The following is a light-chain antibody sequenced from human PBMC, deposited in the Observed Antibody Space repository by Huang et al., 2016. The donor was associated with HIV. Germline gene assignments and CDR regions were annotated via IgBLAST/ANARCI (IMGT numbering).Light chain of an antibody. CDR2: STS. J-gene: IGKJ4*01. Sequence: IQLTQSPSSLSASVGDRVTITCRANQGISGSLAWYQQKPGKAPKLLLNSTSTLRSGVPSRFSGSGSGTDFTLTISSLQPEDFASYSYQHLTTFGGGTKVEIK. CDR3: QHLTT. CDR1: QGISGS. V-gene: IGKV1-9*01.